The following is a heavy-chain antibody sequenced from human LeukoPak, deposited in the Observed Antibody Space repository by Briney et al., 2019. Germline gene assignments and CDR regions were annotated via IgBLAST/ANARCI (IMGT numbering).Heavy chain of an antibody. V-gene: IGHV1-2*02. D-gene: IGHD3-9*01. J-gene: IGHJ5*02. CDR2: INPNSGGT. Sequence: GASVKVSCKASGYTFTGYYMHWVRQAPGQRLEWMGWINPNSGGTNYAQKFQGRVTMTRDTSISTAYMELSRLRSDDTAVYYCARDSYDILTGYYDDPNWFDPWGQGTLVTVSS. CDR3: ARDSYDILTGYYDDPNWFDP. CDR1: GYTFTGYY.